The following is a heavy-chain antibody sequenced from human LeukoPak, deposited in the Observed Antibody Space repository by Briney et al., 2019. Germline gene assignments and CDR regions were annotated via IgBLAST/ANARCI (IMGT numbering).Heavy chain of an antibody. CDR1: GGSIRSSYYY. D-gene: IGHD3-22*01. V-gene: IGHV4-61*01. CDR2: IYYSGST. Sequence: SETLSLTCTVSGGSIRSSYYYWSWIRQPPGKGLEWIGYIYYSGSTNYNPSLKSRVTISVDTSKNQFSLKLSSVTAADTAVYYCASYSYYYDSSGYFDYWGQGTLVTVSS. J-gene: IGHJ4*02. CDR3: ASYSYYYDSSGYFDY.